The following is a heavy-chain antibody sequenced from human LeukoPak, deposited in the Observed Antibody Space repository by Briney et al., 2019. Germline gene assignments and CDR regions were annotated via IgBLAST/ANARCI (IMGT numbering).Heavy chain of an antibody. Sequence: RSETLSLTCTVSGGSISSSSYYWGWIRQPPGKGLEWMGEINHSGSTNYNPSLKSRVTKSVDTSKNQLSLQLSSVTTADTAVYYCARVPYGASISKWFDPWGQGTLVIVSS. CDR3: ARVPYGASISKWFDP. CDR2: INHSGST. D-gene: IGHD4/OR15-4a*01. CDR1: GGSISSSSYY. V-gene: IGHV4-39*07. J-gene: IGHJ5*02.